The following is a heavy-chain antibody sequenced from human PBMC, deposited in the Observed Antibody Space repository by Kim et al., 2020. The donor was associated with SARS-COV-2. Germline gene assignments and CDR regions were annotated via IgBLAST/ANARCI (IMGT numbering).Heavy chain of an antibody. CDR1: GFTFKTYE. CDR3: ARFLWQEQLVWVHYYFGMDI. D-gene: IGHD6-13*01. J-gene: IGHJ6*02. CDR2: ISKSGST. Sequence: GGSLRLSCAASGFTFKTYEMNWVRQAPGKGLEWVSYISKSGSTHYADSVRGRFTISRDNAKNSLFLQMNNLRADDTAVYYCARFLWQEQLVWVHYYFGMDIWGQGTTVTVSS. V-gene: IGHV3-48*03.